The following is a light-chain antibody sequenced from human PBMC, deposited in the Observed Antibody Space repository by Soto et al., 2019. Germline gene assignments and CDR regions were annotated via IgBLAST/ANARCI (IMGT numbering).Light chain of an antibody. CDR3: QQYLNFPIT. CDR1: QTISSW. V-gene: IGKV1-5*03. J-gene: IGKJ5*01. Sequence: QMTQSPSTLSGSVGDRVTITCRASQTISSWLAWYQQKPGKAPKLLIYKASTLKSGVPSRFSGSGSGTEFTLTISSLQPDDFATYYCQQYLNFPITFGQGTRLEIK. CDR2: KAS.